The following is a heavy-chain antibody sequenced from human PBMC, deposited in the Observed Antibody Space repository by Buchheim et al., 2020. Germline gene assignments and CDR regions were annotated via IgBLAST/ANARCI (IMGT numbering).Heavy chain of an antibody. Sequence: EVQLVESGGGLVKPGGSLRLSCAASGFTFSNAWMSWVRQAPGKGLEWVGRIKSKTDGGTTDYAAPVKGRFTISRDDSKNTMYLQMNSLKTEDPAVYYCTTDTYCSGGSCYSELVLHCGGDCYPGGAFDIWGQGT. J-gene: IGHJ3*02. CDR1: GFTFSNAW. V-gene: IGHV3-15*01. CDR2: IKSKTDGGTT. CDR3: TTDTYCSGGSCYSELVLHCGGDCYPGGAFDI. D-gene: IGHD2-15*01.